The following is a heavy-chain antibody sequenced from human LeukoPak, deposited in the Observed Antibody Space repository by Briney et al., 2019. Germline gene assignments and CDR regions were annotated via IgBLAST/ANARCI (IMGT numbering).Heavy chain of an antibody. J-gene: IGHJ4*02. Sequence: ASVKVSCKASGYTFTSYDINWVRQAPGQGLEWMGWMNPNSGNTGYAQKFQGRVTMTRNTSISTAYMELSSLRSEDTAVYYCARANRIVVAATSYYFDYWGQGTLVTVSS. CDR2: MNPNSGNT. CDR1: GYTFTSYD. D-gene: IGHD2-15*01. V-gene: IGHV1-8*01. CDR3: ARANRIVVAATSYYFDY.